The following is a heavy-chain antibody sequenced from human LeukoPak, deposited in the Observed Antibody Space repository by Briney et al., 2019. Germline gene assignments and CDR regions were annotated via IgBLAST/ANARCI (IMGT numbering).Heavy chain of an antibody. Sequence: GGSLRLSCAASGFSLSNYWMSWVRQAPGKGLEWVANINQDGSDKYYADSVMGRFTISKDSAKNSVYLQMNSLRPEDTAIYYCAWYGVTHGLDVWGQGTTVTVSS. CDR3: AWYGVTHGLDV. V-gene: IGHV3-7*01. J-gene: IGHJ6*02. CDR2: INQDGSDK. CDR1: GFSLSNYW. D-gene: IGHD3-10*01.